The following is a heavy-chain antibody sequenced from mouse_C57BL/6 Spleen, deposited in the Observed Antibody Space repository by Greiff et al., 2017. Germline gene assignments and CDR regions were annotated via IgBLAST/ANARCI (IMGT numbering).Heavy chain of an antibody. Sequence: VQLQQSGPGLVKPSQSLSLTCSVTGYSITSGYYWNWIRQFPGNKLEWMGYISYDGSNNYNPSLKNRISITRDTSKNQFFLKLNSVTTEDTATYDCAREGYPYAMDYWGQGTSVTVSS. J-gene: IGHJ4*01. CDR1: GYSITSGYY. D-gene: IGHD2-14*01. CDR2: ISYDGSN. V-gene: IGHV3-6*01. CDR3: AREGYPYAMDY.